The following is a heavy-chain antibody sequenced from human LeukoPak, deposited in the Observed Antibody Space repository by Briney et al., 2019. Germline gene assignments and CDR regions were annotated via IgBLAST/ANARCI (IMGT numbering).Heavy chain of an antibody. V-gene: IGHV3-7*04. CDR2: IKQDGSEK. Sequence: PGGSLRLSCAASGFTFSSYWMSWVRQAPGKGLEWVANIKQDGSEKYYVDSVKGRFTISRDNAKNSLYLQMNSLRAEDTAVYYCARMDIVVVPAAKQYNWFDPWGQGTLVTVSS. J-gene: IGHJ5*02. D-gene: IGHD2-2*03. CDR1: GFTFSSYW. CDR3: ARMDIVVVPAAKQYNWFDP.